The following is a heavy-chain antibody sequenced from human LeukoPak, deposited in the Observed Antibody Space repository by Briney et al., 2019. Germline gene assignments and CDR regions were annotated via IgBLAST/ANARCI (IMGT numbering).Heavy chain of an antibody. V-gene: IGHV3-23*01. CDR2: ISGSGGST. CDR1: GFTFSSYA. D-gene: IGHD2/OR15-2a*01. CDR3: AKSRRIGPYYFDY. Sequence: GGSLRLSCAASGFTFSSYAMSWVLQAPGKGLEWVSAISGSGGSTYYADSVKGRFTISRDNSKNTLYLQMNSLRAEDTAVYYCAKSRRIGPYYFDYWGQETLVTVSS. J-gene: IGHJ4*02.